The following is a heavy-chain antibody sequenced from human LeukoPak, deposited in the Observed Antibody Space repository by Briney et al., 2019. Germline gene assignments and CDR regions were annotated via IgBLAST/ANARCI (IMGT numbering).Heavy chain of an antibody. J-gene: IGHJ4*02. CDR1: GGSISNSSYY. Sequence: ASETLSLTCIVSGGSISNSSYYWGWIRQPPGKGLEWIGGIYYSGSAYYNPSLKSRVTISVDTSKNQFSLKLTSVTAADTAVYYCARHWVVTPNYWGQGTLVTVSS. D-gene: IGHD4-23*01. CDR2: IYYSGSA. V-gene: IGHV4-39*01. CDR3: ARHWVVTPNY.